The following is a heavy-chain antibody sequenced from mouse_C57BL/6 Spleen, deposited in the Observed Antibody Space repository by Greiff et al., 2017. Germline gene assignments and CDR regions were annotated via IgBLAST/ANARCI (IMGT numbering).Heavy chain of an antibody. J-gene: IGHJ1*03. Sequence: VQLQQSGAELVRPGTSVKVSCKASGYAFTNYLIEWVKQRPGQGLEWIGVINPGSGGTNYNEKFKGKATLTADKSSSTAYMQLSSLTSADSAVYFCARAHYYGSSYEDWYFDVWGKETTVTVSS. CDR2: INPGSGGT. D-gene: IGHD1-1*01. CDR1: GYAFTNYL. V-gene: IGHV1-54*01. CDR3: ARAHYYGSSYEDWYFDV.